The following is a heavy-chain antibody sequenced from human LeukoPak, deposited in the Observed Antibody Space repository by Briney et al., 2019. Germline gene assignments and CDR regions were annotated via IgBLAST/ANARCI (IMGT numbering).Heavy chain of an antibody. CDR1: GGSISSYY. D-gene: IGHD3-22*01. CDR2: IYYSGST. Sequence: PSETLSLTCTVSGGSISSYYWSWIRQPPGKGLEWIGYIYYSGSTNFNPSLKSRVTISVDTSKNQFSLKLSSVTAADTAVYYCARHHYDSSGYDAFDFWGQGTLVTVSS. V-gene: IGHV4-59*01. CDR3: ARHHYDSSGYDAFDF. J-gene: IGHJ3*01.